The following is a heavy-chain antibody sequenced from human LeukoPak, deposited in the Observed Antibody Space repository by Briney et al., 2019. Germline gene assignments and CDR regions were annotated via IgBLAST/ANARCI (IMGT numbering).Heavy chain of an antibody. CDR2: IYHSGST. D-gene: IGHD3-3*01. V-gene: IGHV4-30-2*01. Sequence: SETLSLTCTVSGGSISSGGYYWSWIRQPPGKGLEWIGYIYHSGSTYYNPSLKSRVTMSVDRSNNQFSLKLSSMTAADTAVYYCARTSIFGIYYFDHWGQGPLVTVSS. J-gene: IGHJ4*02. CDR1: GGSISSGGYY. CDR3: ARTSIFGIYYFDH.